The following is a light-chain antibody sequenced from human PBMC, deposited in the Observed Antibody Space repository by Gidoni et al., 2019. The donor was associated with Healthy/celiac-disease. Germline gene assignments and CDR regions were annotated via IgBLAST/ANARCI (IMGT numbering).Light chain of an antibody. Sequence: EIVMTQSPATLSVSPGERATHSCRASQSVSSNLAWYQQKPGQAPRLLIYGASTRATGIPARFSGSGSGTEFTLTISSLQSEDFAVYYCQQYNTFGQGTKLEIK. CDR1: QSVSSN. CDR2: GAS. CDR3: QQYNT. J-gene: IGKJ2*01. V-gene: IGKV3-15*01.